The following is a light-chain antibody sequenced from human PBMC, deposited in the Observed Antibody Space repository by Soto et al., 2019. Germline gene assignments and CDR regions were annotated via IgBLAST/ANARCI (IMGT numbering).Light chain of an antibody. CDR1: SRDICGYDF. CDR3: SSYGGSNNLL. CDR2: DVI. V-gene: IGLV2-8*01. J-gene: IGLJ2*01. Sequence: QSALTQPPSASGSPGQSVTISCTGTSRDICGYDFVSWYQQHPGKAPKLLIYDVIKRPSGVPDRFSGSKSGNTASLTVSGLQTDDEAEYYCSSYGGSNNLLFGGGTKVTVL.